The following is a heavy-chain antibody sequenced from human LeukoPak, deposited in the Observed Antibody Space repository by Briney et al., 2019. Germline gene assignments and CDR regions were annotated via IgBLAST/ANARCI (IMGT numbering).Heavy chain of an antibody. V-gene: IGHV1-8*03. J-gene: IGHJ6*03. CDR3: ARVSGYYDFWSGYFYYYYYYMDV. D-gene: IGHD3-3*01. CDR2: MNPSSGNT. CDR1: GGTFTSYD. Sequence: ASVKVSCKASGGTFTSYDINWVRQATGQGLEWMGWMNPSSGNTGYAQKFQGRVTITRNTSISTAYMELSSLRSEDTAVYYCARVSGYYDFWSGYFYYYYYYMDVWGKGTTVTVSS.